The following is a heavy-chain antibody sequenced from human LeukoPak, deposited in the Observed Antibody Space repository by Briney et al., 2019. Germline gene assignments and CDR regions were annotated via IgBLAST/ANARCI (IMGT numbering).Heavy chain of an antibody. D-gene: IGHD1-26*01. CDR2: IIKDGGEK. J-gene: IGHJ4*02. V-gene: IGHV3-7*03. CDR1: GFTCGRVW. Sequence: GGLLWLSCAPSGFTCGRVWMSWVAEAPGKGLEWVANIIKDGGEKYYVDSVKGRFTISRDNAKNSLYLQMNSLRAEDTAVYYCSRWGGRSDYWGQGTLVTVSS. CDR3: SRWGGRSDY.